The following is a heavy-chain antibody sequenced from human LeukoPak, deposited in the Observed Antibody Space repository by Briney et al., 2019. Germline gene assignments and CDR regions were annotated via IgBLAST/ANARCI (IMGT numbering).Heavy chain of an antibody. CDR3: ARWAGVTDY. J-gene: IGHJ4*02. Sequence: GGSLRLSCAASGFTFENYWMSGVRQAPGKGPEWVAKIKQDGAVEHYLDSVKGRFTISRDNAKNSLILQMNSLRAADTAVYYCARWAGVTDYWGQGTLVTVSS. CDR1: GFTFENYW. V-gene: IGHV3-7*01. D-gene: IGHD5-18*01. CDR2: IKQDGAVE.